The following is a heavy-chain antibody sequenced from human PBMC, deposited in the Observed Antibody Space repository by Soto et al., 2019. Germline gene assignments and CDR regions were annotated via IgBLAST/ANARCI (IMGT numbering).Heavy chain of an antibody. CDR1: GYSISIGNY. CDR3: ARVLGAPLYYFDY. V-gene: IGHV4-38-2*02. Sequence: PSVTLSLTCPVSGYSISIGNYWGWIRQPPGKRLEWIGSIYQSGSTYYNPSLRSRATISVDTSKNQFSLKLSSVTAADTAVYYCARVLGAPLYYFDYWGQGILVTVSS. CDR2: IYQSGST. J-gene: IGHJ4*02. D-gene: IGHD1-26*01.